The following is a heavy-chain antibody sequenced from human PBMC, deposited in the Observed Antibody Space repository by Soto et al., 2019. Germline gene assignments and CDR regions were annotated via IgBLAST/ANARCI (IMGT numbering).Heavy chain of an antibody. D-gene: IGHD6-19*01. CDR3: GRVSIVVAGTIVDY. V-gene: IGHV4-38-2*01. J-gene: IGHJ4*02. CDR2: IYHSGDT. Sequence: SETLSLTCAVSGYSLTSGYYCGCIRQPPGKGLEWIGSIYHSGDTYYNTSLKSRVTISADTSTNHSSLRLTSVTAAATPVFYWGRVSIVVAGTIVDYWGQGTLVTVSS. CDR1: GYSLTSGYY.